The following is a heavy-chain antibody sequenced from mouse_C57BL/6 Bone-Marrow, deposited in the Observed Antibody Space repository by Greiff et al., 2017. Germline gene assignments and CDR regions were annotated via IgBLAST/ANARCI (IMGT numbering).Heavy chain of an antibody. V-gene: IGHV1-42*01. CDR3: ASPYSNPYYYAMDY. J-gene: IGHJ4*01. CDR1: GYSFTGYY. CDR2: INPSTGGT. Sequence: EVQLQQSGPELVKPGASVKISCKASGYSFTGYYMNWVKQSPEKSLEWIGEINPSTGGTTYSQKFKAKATLTVDKSSSTAYMQLKSLTSEDSAVYYCASPYSNPYYYAMDYWGQGTSVTVSS. D-gene: IGHD2-5*01.